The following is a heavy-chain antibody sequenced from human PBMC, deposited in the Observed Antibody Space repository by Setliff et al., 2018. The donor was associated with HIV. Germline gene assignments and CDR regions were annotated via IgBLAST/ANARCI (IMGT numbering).Heavy chain of an antibody. D-gene: IGHD5-12*01. CDR2: INHSGRT. J-gene: IGHJ4*02. V-gene: IGHV4-34*01. CDR1: GGSFSGYY. CDR3: ARMYSGYDWSPAGARTRYFDY. Sequence: PSETLSLTCAVYGGSFSGYYWSWIRQAPGKGLEWIGEINHSGRTKYNPSLKSRVTLSVDTSKNQFSLKLSSVTAADTAVYYCARMYSGYDWSPAGARTRYFDYWGQGTQVTVS.